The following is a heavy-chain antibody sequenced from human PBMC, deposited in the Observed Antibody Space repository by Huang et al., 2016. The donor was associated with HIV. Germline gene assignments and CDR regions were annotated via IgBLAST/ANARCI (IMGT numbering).Heavy chain of an antibody. J-gene: IGHJ4*02. CDR3: VRSRSASRTDRALGF. V-gene: IGHV1-8*01. Sequence: QVQLVQSGAEVKKPGASVKVSCKTSGYTFTSYDINWVRQATGQGPEWMGWMNPNSGKTGHAQKVQGRGTMTTHTSISTAYMELSSLRSEDTAVYYCVRSRSASRTDRALGFWGQGTLVTISS. D-gene: IGHD2-2*01. CDR2: MNPNSGKT. CDR1: GYTFTSYD.